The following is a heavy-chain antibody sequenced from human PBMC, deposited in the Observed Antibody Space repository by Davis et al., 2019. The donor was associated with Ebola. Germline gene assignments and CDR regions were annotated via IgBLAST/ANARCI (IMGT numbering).Heavy chain of an antibody. D-gene: IGHD6-25*01. Sequence: PGGSLRLSCAASGFTFSNYDMHWVRQAPGKGLNWVAFIRYDGTIQYYTDSVKGRITISRDNSKNTLYLQMNSLRVEDTAVYYCATEQRARLFDYWGQGTLVTVSS. CDR1: GFTFSNYD. V-gene: IGHV3-30*02. J-gene: IGHJ4*02. CDR3: ATEQRARLFDY. CDR2: IRYDGTIQ.